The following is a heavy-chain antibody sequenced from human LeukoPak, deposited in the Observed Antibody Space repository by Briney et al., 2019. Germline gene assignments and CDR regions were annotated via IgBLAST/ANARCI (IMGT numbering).Heavy chain of an antibody. J-gene: IGHJ3*02. CDR2: IYYSGST. D-gene: IGHD6-6*01. CDR1: GGSISSSSYY. Sequence: KTSETLSLTCTVSGGSISSSSYYWGWIRQPPGKGLEWIGSIYYSGSTYYNPSLKSRVTISVDTSKNQFSLKLSSVTAADTAVYYCLAARPENDAFDIWGQGTMVTVSS. CDR3: LAARPENDAFDI. V-gene: IGHV4-39*01.